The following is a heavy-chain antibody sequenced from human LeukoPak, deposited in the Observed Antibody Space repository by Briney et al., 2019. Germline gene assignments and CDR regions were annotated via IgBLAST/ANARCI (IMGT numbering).Heavy chain of an antibody. J-gene: IGHJ4*02. V-gene: IGHV5-51*01. CDR1: GYSFTSYW. D-gene: IGHD3-22*01. Sequence: GESLKISCKGSGYSFTSYWIGWVRQMPGKGLEWMGIIYPGDSDTRYSPSFQGRVTISADKSISTAYLQWSSLKASDTAMYYCARGDYDSSGYYYPGYWGQGTLVTVSS. CDR2: IYPGDSDT. CDR3: ARGDYDSSGYYYPGY.